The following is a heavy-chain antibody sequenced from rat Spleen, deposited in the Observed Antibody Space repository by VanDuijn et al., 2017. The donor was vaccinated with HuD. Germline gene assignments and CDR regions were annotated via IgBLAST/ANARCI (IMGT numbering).Heavy chain of an antibody. J-gene: IGHJ3*01. CDR3: ARHDLYYYYRFAY. CDR2: ISYDGSST. D-gene: IGHD1-1*01. CDR1: GFTFSNYG. Sequence: EVQLVESGGGLVQPGRSLKLSCAASGFTFSNYGMAWVRQAPTKGLEWVATISYDGSSTYYRDSVKGRFTISRDNAKSTLYLQMDSLRSEDTATYYCARHDLYYYYRFAYWGQGTLVTVSS. V-gene: IGHV5-29*01.